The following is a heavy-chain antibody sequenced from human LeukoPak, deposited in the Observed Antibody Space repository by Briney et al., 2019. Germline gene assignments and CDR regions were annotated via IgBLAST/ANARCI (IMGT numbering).Heavy chain of an antibody. V-gene: IGHV1-69*05. D-gene: IGHD2-15*01. Sequence: SVKVSCKASGGTFSSYAISWVRQAPGQGLEWMGRIIPIFGTANYAQKFQGRVTITTDESTSTAYMELSSLRSEDTAVYYCARDLEHQYCSGGSCYAGYWGQGTLVTVSS. CDR3: ARDLEHQYCSGGSCYAGY. J-gene: IGHJ4*02. CDR1: GGTFSSYA. CDR2: IIPIFGTA.